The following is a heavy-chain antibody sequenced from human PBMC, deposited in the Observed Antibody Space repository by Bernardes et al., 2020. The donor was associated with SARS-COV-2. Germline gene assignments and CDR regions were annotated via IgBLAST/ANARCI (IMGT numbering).Heavy chain of an antibody. CDR2: IWYDGSNK. CDR1: GFTFSSYG. CDR3: AKDSGGRPMGAFDI. J-gene: IGHJ3*02. Sequence: GGSLRLSCAASGFTFSSYGMHWVRQAPGKGLEWVAVIWYDGSNKYYADSVKGRFTISRDNSKNTLYLQMNSLRAEDTAVYYCAKDSGGRPMGAFDIWGQGTMVTVSS. V-gene: IGHV3-33*06.